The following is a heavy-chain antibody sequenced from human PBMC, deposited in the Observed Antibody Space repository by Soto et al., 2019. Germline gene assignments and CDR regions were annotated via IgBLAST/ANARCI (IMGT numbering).Heavy chain of an antibody. J-gene: IGHJ6*02. CDR3: AGLSIVVVRSRTYYGRDV. D-gene: IGHD3-22*01. Sequence: SVNVSFKASGGTPSNSAISWVRQAPGQGLELMGGIIPVFGLVKYAQNFQGRVTITADESTNTAYMELSSLRPEDTDVYYCAGLSIVVVRSRTYYGRDVGGQRTTVTDS. CDR2: IIPVFGLV. CDR1: GGTPSNSA. V-gene: IGHV1-69*01.